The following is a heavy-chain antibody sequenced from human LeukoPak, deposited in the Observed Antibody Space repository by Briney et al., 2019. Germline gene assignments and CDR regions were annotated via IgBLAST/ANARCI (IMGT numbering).Heavy chain of an antibody. J-gene: IGHJ4*02. CDR2: FIPIFGTA. Sequence: GSSVKVSCKASGGTFSSYAISWVRQAPGQGLEWMGGFIPIFGTANHAQKFQGRVTITADESTSTAYMELSSLRSEDTAVYYCARTYDFWTGYYFDYWGQGTLVTVSS. V-gene: IGHV1-69*01. CDR3: ARTYDFWTGYYFDY. CDR1: GGTFSSYA. D-gene: IGHD3-3*01.